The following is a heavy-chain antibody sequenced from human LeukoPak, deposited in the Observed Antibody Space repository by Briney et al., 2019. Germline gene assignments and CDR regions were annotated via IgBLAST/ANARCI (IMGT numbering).Heavy chain of an antibody. D-gene: IGHD3-3*01. CDR2: IRYDGSNK. Sequence: GGSLRLSCAASGFTLSSYGMHWVRQAPGKVLERGAFIRYDGSNKYYADSLKGRFTISRDNAKNSLYLHMNSLRADDTAVYYCARAHDFRNGYYDYWGQGTLVTVSS. CDR3: ARAHDFRNGYYDY. V-gene: IGHV3-30*02. J-gene: IGHJ4*02. CDR1: GFTLSSYG.